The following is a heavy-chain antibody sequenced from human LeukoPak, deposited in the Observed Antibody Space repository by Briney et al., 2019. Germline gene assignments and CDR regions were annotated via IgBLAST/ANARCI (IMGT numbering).Heavy chain of an antibody. CDR2: FDPEDGET. CDR1: GYTFTGYY. CDR3: ATGRTTVTTAPYF. J-gene: IGHJ4*02. D-gene: IGHD4-17*01. V-gene: IGHV1-24*01. Sequence: ASVKVSCKASGYTFTGYYMHWVRQAPGKGLEWMGGFDPEDGETIYAQKFQGRVTMTEDTSTDTAYMELSSLRSEDTAVYYCATGRTTVTTAPYFWGQGTLVTVSS.